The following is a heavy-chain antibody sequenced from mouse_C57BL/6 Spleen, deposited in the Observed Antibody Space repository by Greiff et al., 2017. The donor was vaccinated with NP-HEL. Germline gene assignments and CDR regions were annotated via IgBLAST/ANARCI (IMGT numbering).Heavy chain of an antibody. CDR1: GYAFSSSW. CDR3: ARGGDDGYLFAY. Sequence: QVQLQQSGPELVKPGASVKISCKASGYAFSSSWMNWVKQRPGKGLEWIGRIYPGDGDTNYNGKFKGKATLTADKSSSTAYMQLSSLTSEDSAVYFCARGGDDGYLFAYWGQGTLVTVSA. J-gene: IGHJ3*01. D-gene: IGHD2-3*01. V-gene: IGHV1-82*01. CDR2: IYPGDGDT.